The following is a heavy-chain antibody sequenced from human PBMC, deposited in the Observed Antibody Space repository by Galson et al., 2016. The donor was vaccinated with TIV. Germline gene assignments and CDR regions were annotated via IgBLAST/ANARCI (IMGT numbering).Heavy chain of an antibody. CDR1: GGSVSSGSYY. CDR3: ARAVGFYDDNWFDP. Sequence: SETLSLTCTVSGGSVSSGSYYWSWIRQSPRKGLEYIGYISYSGSTNYNSSLKSRVTISVDTSKNQFSLRLKSVTPADTAVYYCARAVGFYDDNWFDPWGQGTLVTVSS. V-gene: IGHV4-61*01. D-gene: IGHD5/OR15-5a*01. CDR2: ISYSGST. J-gene: IGHJ5*02.